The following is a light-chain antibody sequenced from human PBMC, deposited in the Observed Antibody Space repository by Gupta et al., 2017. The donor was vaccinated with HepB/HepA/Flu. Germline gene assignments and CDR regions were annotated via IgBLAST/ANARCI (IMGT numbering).Light chain of an antibody. CDR2: GAS. J-gene: IGKJ4*02. V-gene: IGKV2D-29*01. Sequence: DIAMPHTPLSLSVTPGQPASISSKPSQSLRHSNGKTYLYWYLQRPGQPPQLLIYGASNRVSGVSDRFSGSGSGTEFTLKISRVEAEDVGVYYCTQRKHLPFTFGGGTKVEIK. CDR3: TQRKHLPFT. CDR1: QSLRHSNGKTY.